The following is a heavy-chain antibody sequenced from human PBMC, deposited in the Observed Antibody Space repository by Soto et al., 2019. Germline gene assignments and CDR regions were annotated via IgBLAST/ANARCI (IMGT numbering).Heavy chain of an antibody. V-gene: IGHV2-5*01. CDR2: IYWNGDL. J-gene: IGHJ3*02. D-gene: IGHD6-6*01. CDR3: AHRRVAARTDAFGI. Sequence: QITLKESGPTLVKPRETLTLTCTFSGFTLTTNGVGVGWLRHPPGKALEWLALIYWNGDLRYSPSLNNRLTITKETSKTQVVLTMTDMDPVDTATYYCAHRRVAARTDAFGIWGKGAMVSVS. CDR1: GFTLTTNGVG.